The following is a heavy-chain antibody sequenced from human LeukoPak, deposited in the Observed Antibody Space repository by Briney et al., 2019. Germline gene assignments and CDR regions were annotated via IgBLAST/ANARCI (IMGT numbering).Heavy chain of an antibody. Sequence: TSSETLSLTCTVSGGSISSSSYSWVWIRQPPGKGLECIGTIYYSGITYKNPSLKSRVTISIDTSRNQFSLTLTSVTAADTAVYYCARRGPTVVVDYWGQGTLVTVSS. J-gene: IGHJ4*02. CDR2: IYYSGIT. CDR1: GGSISSSSYS. V-gene: IGHV4-39*01. CDR3: ARRGPTVVVDY. D-gene: IGHD4-17*01.